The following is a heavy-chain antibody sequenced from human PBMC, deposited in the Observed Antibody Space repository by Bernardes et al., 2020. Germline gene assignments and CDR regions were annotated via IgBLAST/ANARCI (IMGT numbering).Heavy chain of an antibody. Sequence: GGSLRLSCAASGFTFEDFAMHWVRHSPGKGLEWVSGISWNSGSIGYAASVKGRFTISRDNAKNSLYLQMNSLRPDDTALYYCAKDYETGELGIAVEGYCGHWGQGTLVTVSS. V-gene: IGHV3-9*01. CDR2: ISWNSGSI. CDR3: AKDYETGELGIAVEGYCGH. D-gene: IGHD6-19*01. J-gene: IGHJ4*02. CDR1: GFTFEDFA.